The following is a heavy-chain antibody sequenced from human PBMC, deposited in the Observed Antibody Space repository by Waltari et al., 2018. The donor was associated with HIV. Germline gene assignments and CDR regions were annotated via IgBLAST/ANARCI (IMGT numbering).Heavy chain of an antibody. V-gene: IGHV5-51*01. CDR1: GSSFTTYW. CDR2: IYPGDSDT. J-gene: IGHJ4*02. CDR3: ARRGMAAAGMGAGAFDY. Sequence: EVQLVQSGAEVKKPGESLKISCKGSGSSFTTYWIGWVRQVPGKGLEWMGIIYPGDSDTRYSPSFQGQVTISAVKSISTAYLQLSSLKASDTAMYYCARRGMAAAGMGAGAFDYWGQGTLVTVSS. D-gene: IGHD6-13*01.